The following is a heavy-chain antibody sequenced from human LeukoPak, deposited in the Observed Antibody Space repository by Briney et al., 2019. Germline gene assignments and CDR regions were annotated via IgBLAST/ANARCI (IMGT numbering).Heavy chain of an antibody. CDR1: GFTFTDYY. D-gene: IGHD2-15*01. J-gene: IGHJ5*02. CDR3: ARVSSGGGNWFDP. V-gene: IGHV3-11*05. CDR2: ISSSRSYT. Sequence: GGSLRLSCAASGFTFTDYYMSWIRQAPGKGLEWVSYISSSRSYTNYADSVKGRFTISRDNAKNSLYLQMNSLRDEVAAVYYCARVSSGGGNWFDPWGQGTLVTVSS.